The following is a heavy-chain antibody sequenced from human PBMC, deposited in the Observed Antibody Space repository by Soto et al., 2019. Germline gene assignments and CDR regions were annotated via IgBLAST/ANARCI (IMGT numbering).Heavy chain of an antibody. D-gene: IGHD3-22*01. V-gene: IGHV4-39*01. CDR1: GGSISSSSYY. Sequence: SETLSLTCTVSGGSISSSSYYWGWIRQPPGKGLEWIGSIYYSGSTYYNPSLKSRVTISVDTSKNQFSLKLSSVTAADTAVYYCARVASFYFDNTVFYPFDYWGKGSLVTVSS. CDR2: IYYSGST. J-gene: IGHJ4*02. CDR3: ARVASFYFDNTVFYPFDY.